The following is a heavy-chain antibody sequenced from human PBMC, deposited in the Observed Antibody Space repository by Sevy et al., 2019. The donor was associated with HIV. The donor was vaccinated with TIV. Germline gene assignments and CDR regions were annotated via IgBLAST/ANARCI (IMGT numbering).Heavy chain of an antibody. Sequence: SETLSLTCSVSGGSISSYYWTWIRQPPGKGLEWIANIYYSGSTNYNPSLKSRVTISADTSKNQFSLKLSSVTSADTAMYYCARDVRFMEENSWFDPWGQGTLVTVSS. CDR1: GGSISSYY. D-gene: IGHD3-3*01. V-gene: IGHV4-59*13. CDR2: IYYSGST. J-gene: IGHJ5*02. CDR3: ARDVRFMEENSWFDP.